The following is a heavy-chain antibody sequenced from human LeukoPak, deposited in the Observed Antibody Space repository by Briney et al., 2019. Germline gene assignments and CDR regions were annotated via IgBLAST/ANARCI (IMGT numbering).Heavy chain of an antibody. CDR3: ARASVLRFVSDAFDI. D-gene: IGHD3-3*01. V-gene: IGHV1-8*01. CDR1: GYTFTSCG. J-gene: IGHJ3*02. Sequence: ASVKLSCTASGYTFTSCGNNWVRHATGQGLGLAGWMNLNSSSTGNSQKFQGRGTMTRNTSISTAYMELRSLRSEDTAVYYCARASVLRFVSDAFDIWGQGTMVTVSS. CDR2: MNLNSSST.